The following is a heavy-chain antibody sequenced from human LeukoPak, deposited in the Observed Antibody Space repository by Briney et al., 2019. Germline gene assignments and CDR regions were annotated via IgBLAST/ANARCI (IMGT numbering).Heavy chain of an antibody. J-gene: IGHJ4*02. Sequence: GASVKVSCKASGYTFTGYYIHWVRQAPGQGLEWMGWINPNSGDTSYLQKLQGRVTLTRDTPITTAYMELSRLTFDDTAVYFCVRGGQGWYYWGQGTLVAVSS. CDR2: INPNSGDT. CDR1: GYTFTGYY. V-gene: IGHV1-2*02. CDR3: VRGGQGWYY. D-gene: IGHD6-19*01.